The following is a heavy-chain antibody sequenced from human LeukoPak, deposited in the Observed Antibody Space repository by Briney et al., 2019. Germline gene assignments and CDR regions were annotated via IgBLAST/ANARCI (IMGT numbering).Heavy chain of an antibody. CDR2: IVVGSGYS. V-gene: IGHV1-58*01. J-gene: IGHJ4*02. CDR1: GFTFSTTA. Sequence: ASVTVSCKPSGFTFSTTAVQWVRQARGQPLEWIGWIVVGSGYSNFAQKFQQRVTITRDMSTGTANMELSSLRSDDTAVYYCAADDLLSVYWGQGTLVTVSS. D-gene: IGHD3-3*01. CDR3: AADDLLSVY.